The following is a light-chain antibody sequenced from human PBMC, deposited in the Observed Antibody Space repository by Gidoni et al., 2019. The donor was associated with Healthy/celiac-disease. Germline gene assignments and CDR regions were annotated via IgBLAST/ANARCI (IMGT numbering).Light chain of an antibody. CDR2: GAS. J-gene: IGKJ4*01. CDR1: QSVSSSY. V-gene: IGKV3-20*01. CDR3: QQYGSSPLT. Sequence: EIVLTQSPGTLSLSPGERATLSCRASQSVSSSYLAWYQQKPGQAPRLLIYGASSRATGIPDFTLTISRLEPEYFAVYYCQQYGSSPLTFGGGTKVEIK.